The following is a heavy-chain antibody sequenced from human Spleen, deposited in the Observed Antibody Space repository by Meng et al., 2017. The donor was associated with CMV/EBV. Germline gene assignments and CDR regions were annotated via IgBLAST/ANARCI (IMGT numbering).Heavy chain of an antibody. Sequence: SCAASGFTFSSYAMHWVRQAPGKGLEWVAVISYDGSNKYYADSVKGRFTISRDNSKNTLYLQMNSLRAEDTAVYYCARDHSNYYGSGSYYANWGQGTLVTVSS. V-gene: IGHV3-30*04. CDR1: GFTFSSYA. CDR2: ISYDGSNK. J-gene: IGHJ4*02. D-gene: IGHD3-10*01. CDR3: ARDHSNYYGSGSYYAN.